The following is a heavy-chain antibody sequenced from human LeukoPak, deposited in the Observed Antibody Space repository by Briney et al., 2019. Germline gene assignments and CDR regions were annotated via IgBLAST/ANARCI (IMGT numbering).Heavy chain of an antibody. Sequence: PSETLSLTCTVSGGSISSYYWSWIRQPPGKGLEWIGYIYYSGSTNYNPSLKSRVTMSVDTSKNQFSLKLSSVTAADTAVDYWARVRSSGYYQRPGFDPWGQGTLVTVSS. CDR3: ARVRSSGYYQRPGFDP. V-gene: IGHV4-59*01. CDR1: GGSISSYY. CDR2: IYYSGST. J-gene: IGHJ5*02. D-gene: IGHD3-22*01.